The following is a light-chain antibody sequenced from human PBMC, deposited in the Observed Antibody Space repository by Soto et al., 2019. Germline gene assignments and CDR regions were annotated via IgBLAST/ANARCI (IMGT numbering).Light chain of an antibody. Sequence: DIQMTQSPSTLSASVGDRVTITCRASQSVSSWLAWYQQKPGKAPKLLIYKASSLESGVPSRFSGSGSGTEFTLTISGVKPDDFANYYCQQYDTYSTFGQGTKVEVK. V-gene: IGKV1-5*03. CDR2: KAS. CDR1: QSVSSW. J-gene: IGKJ1*01. CDR3: QQYDTYST.